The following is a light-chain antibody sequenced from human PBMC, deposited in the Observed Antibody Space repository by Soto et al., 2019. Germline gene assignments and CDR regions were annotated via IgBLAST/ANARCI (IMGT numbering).Light chain of an antibody. V-gene: IGKV3-20*01. J-gene: IGKJ2*01. CDR1: QSVGGNY. CDR2: GAS. Sequence: LTQSPGTPSLSPGARATLSCRASQSVGGNYLAWYQQKSGQAPRLLIYGASSRATGIPDRFSGSGSGTDFTLTITRLEPEDSAVYFCQQFGGSPLYTVGQGTKLEIK. CDR3: QQFGGSPLYT.